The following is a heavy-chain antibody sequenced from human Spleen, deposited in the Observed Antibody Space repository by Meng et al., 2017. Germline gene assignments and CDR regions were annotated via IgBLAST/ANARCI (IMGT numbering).Heavy chain of an antibody. CDR3: ARGGQVVAATFAS. Sequence: GESLKISCKGSGYIFTNYWIAWVRQMPGKGLEWMGIIYPDNSDTRYSPSFQGQVTISAGKSISTAFLQWSSLRASDSAMYYCARGGQVVAATFASWGQGTLVTVSS. V-gene: IGHV5-51*01. D-gene: IGHD2-15*01. J-gene: IGHJ4*02. CDR2: IYPDNSDT. CDR1: GYIFTNYW.